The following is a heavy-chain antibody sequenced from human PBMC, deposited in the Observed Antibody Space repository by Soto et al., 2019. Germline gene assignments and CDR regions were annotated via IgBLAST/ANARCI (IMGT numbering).Heavy chain of an antibody. CDR3: ARVGPWVPYYYDSSPYTFENWFDP. Sequence: PAEALGLTCAVSGYSISIGYYGGWLRQPPVKGLDRTGSIYHGGSTYYNPSLNSRVTLSIDMTNSHVSLILNSVTAADTAVYYCARVGPWVPYYYDSSPYTFENWFDPWGQGTMVTVSS. CDR1: GYSISIGYY. D-gene: IGHD3-22*01. J-gene: IGHJ5*02. CDR2: IYHGGST. V-gene: IGHV4-38-2*01.